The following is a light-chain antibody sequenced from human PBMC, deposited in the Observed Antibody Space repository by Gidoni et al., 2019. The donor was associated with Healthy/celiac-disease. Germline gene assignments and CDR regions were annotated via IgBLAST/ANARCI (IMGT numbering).Light chain of an antibody. CDR1: QSISSY. CDR3: QQSYSTPPNT. J-gene: IGKJ2*01. Sequence: DTQMTQSPSSLSASVGDRVTITCRASQSISSYLNWYQQKPGKAPKLLIYAASSVQSGVPSRFSGSGSGTDFTLTISSLQPEDFATYYCQQSYSTPPNTFGQGTKLEIK. CDR2: AAS. V-gene: IGKV1-39*01.